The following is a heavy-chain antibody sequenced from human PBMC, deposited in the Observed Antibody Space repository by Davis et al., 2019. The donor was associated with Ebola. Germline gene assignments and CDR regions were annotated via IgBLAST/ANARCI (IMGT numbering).Heavy chain of an antibody. CDR1: GFTFSSYA. D-gene: IGHD5-24*01. CDR2: ISSNGGST. CDR3: ARERDGYNYGLDY. V-gene: IGHV3-64*04. Sequence: GESLKISCSASGFTFSSYAMHWVRQAPGKGLEYVSAISSNGGSTYYADSVKGRFTISRDNSKNTLYLQMNSLRAEDTAVYYCARERDGYNYGLDYWGQGTLVTVSS. J-gene: IGHJ4*02.